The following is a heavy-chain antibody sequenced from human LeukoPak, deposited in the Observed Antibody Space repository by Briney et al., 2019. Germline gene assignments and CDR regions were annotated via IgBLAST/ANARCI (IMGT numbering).Heavy chain of an antibody. CDR3: VEASGPRRNN. Sequence: PGGSLRLSCAASGFTFSSYSMYWLRQAPGKGLQWVSTISDSGGTSYYADSVKGRFTISRDNAKNTLFLQMNSLRAADTAMYYFVEASGPRRNNWGQGTLVTVSS. J-gene: IGHJ1*01. CDR2: ISDSGGTS. CDR1: GFTFSSYS. D-gene: IGHD1/OR15-1a*01. V-gene: IGHV3-23*01.